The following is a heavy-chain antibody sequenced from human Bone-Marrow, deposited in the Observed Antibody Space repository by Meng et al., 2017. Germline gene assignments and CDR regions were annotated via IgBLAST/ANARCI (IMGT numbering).Heavy chain of an antibody. CDR2: IYYSGST. Sequence: QAELQGPGPGLVKPSQPLSLTGIVSGGSISSGNNYWSWIRKHPGKGLEYIGYIYYSGSTYYNPSLKRRVIISVDTSKNQFSLRLNSVTAADTVVYYCASRYGDSSVWYLDLWGRGTLVTVSS. CDR1: GGSISSGNNY. CDR3: ASRYGDSSVWYLDL. D-gene: IGHD4-17*01. J-gene: IGHJ2*01. V-gene: IGHV4-31*03.